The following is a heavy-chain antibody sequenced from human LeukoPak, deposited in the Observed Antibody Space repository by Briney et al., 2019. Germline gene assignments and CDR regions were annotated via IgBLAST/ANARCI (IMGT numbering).Heavy chain of an antibody. CDR2: ISYSGST. CDR3: ARVRGDSSGDY. J-gene: IGHJ4*02. CDR1: GVSITSGSYY. V-gene: IGHV4-31*03. Sequence: SQTLSLTCTVSGVSITSGSYYWSWIRQHPGKGLEWIGYISYSGSTYSNPSLKSRLTISLDTSKNHFSLKLSSVTAADTAVYYCARVRGDSSGDYWGQGTLVSVSS. D-gene: IGHD3-22*01.